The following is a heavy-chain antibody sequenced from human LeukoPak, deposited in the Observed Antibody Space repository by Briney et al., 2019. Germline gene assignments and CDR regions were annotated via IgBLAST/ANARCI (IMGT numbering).Heavy chain of an antibody. V-gene: IGHV4-34*01. Sequence: SETLALTRAVYGGSFSGYYWSWIRQPPGKGLEWIGEINHSGSTNYNPSLKSPVTISVDTSKNQFSRKLSSVTAADTAVYYCARVAVANRLEYWGLGTLVTGSS. J-gene: IGHJ4*02. CDR3: ARVAVANRLEY. D-gene: IGHD6-19*01. CDR1: GGSFSGYY. CDR2: INHSGST.